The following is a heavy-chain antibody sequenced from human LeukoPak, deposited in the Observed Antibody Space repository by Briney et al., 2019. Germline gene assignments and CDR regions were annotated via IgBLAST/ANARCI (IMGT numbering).Heavy chain of an antibody. CDR1: GFTFDDYA. Sequence: GRSLRLSCAASGFTFDDYAMHWVRQAPGKGLEWVSGISWNSGSIGYADSVKGRFTISRDNAKNSLYLQMNSLRAEDTAFYYCARGSSARYFNLWYFDLWGRGTLVTVSS. D-gene: IGHD6-19*01. CDR3: ARGSSARYFNLWYFDL. CDR2: ISWNSGSI. V-gene: IGHV3-9*01. J-gene: IGHJ2*01.